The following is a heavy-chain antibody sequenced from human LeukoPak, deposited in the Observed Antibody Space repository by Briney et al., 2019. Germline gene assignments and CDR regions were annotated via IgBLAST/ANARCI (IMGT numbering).Heavy chain of an antibody. D-gene: IGHD2-2*02. J-gene: IGHJ5*02. CDR1: GGSISSGGYY. V-gene: IGHV4-31*03. CDR2: IYYSGST. Sequence: PSQTLPLTCTVSGGSISSGGYYWSWIRQHPGKGLEWIGYIYYSGSTYYNPSLKSRVTISVDTSKNQFSLKLSSVTAADTAVYYCAREGYCSSTSCYIPWGQGTLVTVSS. CDR3: AREGYCSSTSCYIP.